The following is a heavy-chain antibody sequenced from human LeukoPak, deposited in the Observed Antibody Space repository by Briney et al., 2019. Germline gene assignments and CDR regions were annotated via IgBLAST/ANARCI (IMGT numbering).Heavy chain of an antibody. CDR1: GGSISSYY. J-gene: IGHJ4*02. CDR3: ATIPLYSSSWYGGRDY. CDR2: IYTSGST. Sequence: SETLSLTCTVSGGSISSYYWSWIRQPAGKGLEWIGRIYTSGSTNYSPSLKSRVTMSVDTSKNQFSLKLSSVTAADTAVYYCATIPLYSSSWYGGRDYWGQGTLVTVSS. V-gene: IGHV4-4*07. D-gene: IGHD6-13*01.